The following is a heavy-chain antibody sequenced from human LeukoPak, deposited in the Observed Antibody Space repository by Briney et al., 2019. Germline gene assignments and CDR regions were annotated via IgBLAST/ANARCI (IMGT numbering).Heavy chain of an antibody. CDR3: ANALGGGNTWYYLDC. D-gene: IGHD6-13*01. CDR2: LSGSGGSP. J-gene: IGHJ4*02. CDR1: VFTFSSYA. V-gene: IGHV3-23*01. Sequence: PGGSLRLSCAASVFTFSSYAMSWVRQAPGKGLEWVSSLSGSGGSPNYANSVKGRVTISRDTSKNTLYLQMNSLRAEETAVYYCANALGGGNTWYYLDCWGKGTMVTVSS.